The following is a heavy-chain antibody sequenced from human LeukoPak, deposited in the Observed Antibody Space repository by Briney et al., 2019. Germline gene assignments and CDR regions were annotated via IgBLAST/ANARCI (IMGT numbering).Heavy chain of an antibody. CDR1: GGSISSSSYY. D-gene: IGHD5-12*01. Sequence: SETLSLTCTVSGGSISSSSYYWGWIRQPPGKGLEWIGYIYYSGSTYYNPSLKSRVTISVDTSKNQFSLKLSSVTAADTAVYYCARAASRTGTQYSGYEWEEGDYFDYWGQGTLVTVSS. J-gene: IGHJ4*02. CDR3: ARAASRTGTQYSGYEWEEGDYFDY. CDR2: IYYSGST. V-gene: IGHV4-30-4*08.